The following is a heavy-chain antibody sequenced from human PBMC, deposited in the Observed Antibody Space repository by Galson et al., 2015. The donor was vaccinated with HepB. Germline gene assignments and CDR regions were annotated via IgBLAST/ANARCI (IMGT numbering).Heavy chain of an antibody. D-gene: IGHD2-8*01. CDR1: GYNFRDFE. Sequence: SVKVSCKASGYNFRDFEINWVRQAPGQGLEWMGRISPYNGDTTYAHSLQGRLTLTTYTSTTTAYMELRSLRSDDTAVYYCASEGPRGVYNGYWGQGTLVTVSS. V-gene: IGHV1-18*01. J-gene: IGHJ4*02. CDR3: ASEGPRGVYNGY. CDR2: ISPYNGDT.